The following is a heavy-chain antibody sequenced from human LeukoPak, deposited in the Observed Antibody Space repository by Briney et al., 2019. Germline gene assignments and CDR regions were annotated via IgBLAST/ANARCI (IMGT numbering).Heavy chain of an antibody. CDR2: IYYSGST. D-gene: IGHD3/OR15-3a*01. Sequence: KPSETPSLTCTVSGGSISSSSYYWGWIRQPPGKGLEWIGSIYYSGSTYYNPSLKSRVTISVDTSKNQFSLKLSSVTAADTAVYYCARRSDFWTRQETWFDPWGQGTLVSVSS. V-gene: IGHV4-39*01. CDR1: GGSISSSSYY. CDR3: ARRSDFWTRQETWFDP. J-gene: IGHJ5*02.